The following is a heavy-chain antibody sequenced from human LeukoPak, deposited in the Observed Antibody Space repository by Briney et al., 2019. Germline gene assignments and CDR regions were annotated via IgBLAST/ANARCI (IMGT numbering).Heavy chain of an antibody. D-gene: IGHD1-26*01. CDR1: GYSFTSYW. CDR3: ARQGDRHSGSYYGNWFDP. CDR2: IYPGDSDT. J-gene: IGHJ5*02. V-gene: IGHV5-51*01. Sequence: GESLKISCKGSGYSFTSYWIGWVRQMPGKGLEWMVIIYPGDSDTRYSPSFQGQVTISADKSISTAYLQRSSLKASDTAMYYCARQGDRHSGSYYGNWFDPWGQGTLVTVSS.